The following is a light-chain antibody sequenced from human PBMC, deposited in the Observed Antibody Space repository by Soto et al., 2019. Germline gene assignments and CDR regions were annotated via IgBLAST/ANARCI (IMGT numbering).Light chain of an antibody. J-gene: IGKJ1*01. V-gene: IGKV1-5*01. Sequence: DIQMTQSPSTLSASVGDRVTITCRASQSISSWLAWYQQKPGKAPKLLIYDASSLESGVQSRFSGSGSGTEFTLTISSLQPDDFATYYCQHGTTFGQGTKVEIK. CDR1: QSISSW. CDR3: QHGTT. CDR2: DAS.